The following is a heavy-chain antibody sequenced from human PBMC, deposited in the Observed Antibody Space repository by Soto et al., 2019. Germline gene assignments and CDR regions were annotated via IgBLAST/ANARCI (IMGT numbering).Heavy chain of an antibody. D-gene: IGHD1-26*01. J-gene: IGHJ4*02. CDR2: ISYDGSNE. V-gene: IGHV3-30*18. Sequence: QVQLVESGGGVVQPGRSLRLSCAASGFTFRSYGMHWVRQTPGKGLEWVAGISYDGSNEYYADSVKGRFTISRDNSKNTLYLQTASLKTEDTDVYYCAKWEDRGYGFAFDYWGQGTLVTVSS. CDR3: AKWEDRGYGFAFDY. CDR1: GFTFRSYG.